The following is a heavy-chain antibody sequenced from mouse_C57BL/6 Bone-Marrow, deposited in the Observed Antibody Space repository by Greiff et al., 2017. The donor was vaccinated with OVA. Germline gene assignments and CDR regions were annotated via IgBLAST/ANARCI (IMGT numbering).Heavy chain of an antibody. D-gene: IGHD2-4*01. J-gene: IGHJ4*01. CDR1: GYTFTSSW. Sequence: VQLQQPGAELVKPGASVKLSCKASGYTFTSSWMHWVKQRPGRGLEWIGRIDTNSGGTKYNEKFKSKATLTVDKPSSTAYMQLSSLTSEDSAVYYCASNDYDNAMDYWGQGTSVTVSS. V-gene: IGHV1-72*01. CDR2: IDTNSGGT. CDR3: ASNDYDNAMDY.